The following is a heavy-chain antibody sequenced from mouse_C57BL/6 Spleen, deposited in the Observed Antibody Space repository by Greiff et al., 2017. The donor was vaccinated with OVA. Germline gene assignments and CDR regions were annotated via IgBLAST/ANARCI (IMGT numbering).Heavy chain of an antibody. CDR1: GYTFTSYW. D-gene: IGHD1-1*01. CDR3: ARRRNYGSSYGYFDV. J-gene: IGHJ1*03. CDR2: IDPSDSYT. Sequence: QVQLQQPGAELVKPGASVKLSCKASGYTFTSYWMQWVKQRPGQGLEWIGEIDPSDSYTNYNQKFKGKATLTVDTSSSTAYMQLSSLTSEDSAVYYCARRRNYGSSYGYFDVWGTGTTVTVSS. V-gene: IGHV1-50*01.